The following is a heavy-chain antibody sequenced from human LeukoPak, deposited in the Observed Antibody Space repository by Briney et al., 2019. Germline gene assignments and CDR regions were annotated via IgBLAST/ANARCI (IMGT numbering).Heavy chain of an antibody. CDR1: GYSISSGYY. D-gene: IGHD3-22*01. J-gene: IGHJ4*02. Sequence: SETLSLTCTVSGYSISSGYYWGWIRQPPGKGLEWIGSIYHSGSTYYNPSLKSRVTISVDTSKNQFSLKLISVTAADTAVYYCARAYYYDSSGYYGYWGQGTLVTVSS. CDR3: ARAYYYDSSGYYGY. V-gene: IGHV4-38-2*02. CDR2: IYHSGST.